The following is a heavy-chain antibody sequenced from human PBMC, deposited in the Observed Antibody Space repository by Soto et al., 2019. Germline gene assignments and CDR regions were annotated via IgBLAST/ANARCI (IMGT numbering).Heavy chain of an antibody. J-gene: IGHJ5*02. D-gene: IGHD6-13*01. Sequence: GASVKVSCKASGGTFSSYAISWVRQAPGQGLEWMGGIIPIFGTANYAQKFQGRVTITADDSTSTAYMELSSLRSEDTAVYYCARDLSSSRNWFDPWGQGTQVTVSS. CDR3: ARDLSSSRNWFDP. CDR2: IIPIFGTA. V-gene: IGHV1-69*13. CDR1: GGTFSSYA.